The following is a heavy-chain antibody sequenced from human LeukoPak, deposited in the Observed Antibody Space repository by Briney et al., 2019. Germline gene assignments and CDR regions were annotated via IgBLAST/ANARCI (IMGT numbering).Heavy chain of an antibody. CDR3: MKENRPFCPFAF. CDR2: IAHDGTR. D-gene: IGHD2/OR15-2a*01. V-gene: IGHV4-4*02. Sequence: SETLSLTRGVYGGFIDSTNYWSSVRQAPGKGLEWIGEIAHDGTRNYNPSLRSRVAITMDRANNFISLCVAMVADEYTALYYCMKENRPFCPFAFWGQGVMVTVSS. CDR1: GGFIDSTNY. J-gene: IGHJ4*02.